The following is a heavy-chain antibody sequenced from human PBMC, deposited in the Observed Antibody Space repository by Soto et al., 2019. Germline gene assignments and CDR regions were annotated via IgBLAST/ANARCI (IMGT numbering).Heavy chain of an antibody. D-gene: IGHD3-10*01. CDR1: GYSISSGDY. CDR3: ARVGGYGMDV. J-gene: IGHJ6*02. Sequence: SETLSLTCAVSGYSISSGDYWVWIRQPPGKGREWVGCIYHTASTYYNPSLKSRVTISVDTSKNQFSLKLSSVTAADTAVYYCARVGGYGMDVWGQGTTVTVSS. V-gene: IGHV4-38-2*01. CDR2: IYHTAST.